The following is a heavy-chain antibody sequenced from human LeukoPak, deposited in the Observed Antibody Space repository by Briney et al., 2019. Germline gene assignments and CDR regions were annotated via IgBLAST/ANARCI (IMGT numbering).Heavy chain of an antibody. CDR3: AKVSALIVVVPAALFDY. Sequence: GGSLRLSCAASGFTFSSYAMSWVRQAPGKGLEWVSAISGSGGSTYYADSVKGRFTISRDNSKNTLYLQMNSLRAKDTAVYYCAKVSALIVVVPAALFDYWGQGTLVTVSS. D-gene: IGHD2-2*01. J-gene: IGHJ4*02. CDR2: ISGSGGST. CDR1: GFTFSSYA. V-gene: IGHV3-23*01.